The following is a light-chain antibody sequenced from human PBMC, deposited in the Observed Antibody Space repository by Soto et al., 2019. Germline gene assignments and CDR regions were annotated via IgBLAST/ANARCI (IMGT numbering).Light chain of an antibody. CDR3: AAWDDSLNGVV. V-gene: IGLV1-44*01. CDR1: TSNIGSNT. J-gene: IGLJ2*01. CDR2: HND. Sequence: QSVLTQPPSASVTPGQRVTISCSGSTSNIGSNTVNWYQQLPATAPKLLIYHNDQRPSGVPDRFSGSKSGTSASLVISGLQSEDEADYYCAAWDDSLNGVVFGGGTKLTVL.